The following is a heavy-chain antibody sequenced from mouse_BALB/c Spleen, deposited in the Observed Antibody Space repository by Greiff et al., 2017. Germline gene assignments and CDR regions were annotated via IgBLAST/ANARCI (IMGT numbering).Heavy chain of an antibody. V-gene: IGHV3-2*02. Sequence: EVQLVESGPGLVKPSQSLSLTCTVTGYSITSDYAWNWIRQFPGNKLEWMGYISYSGSTSYNPSLKSRISITRDTSKNQFFLQLNSVTTEDTATYYCARGILRLRYFDYWGQGTTLTVSS. CDR3: ARGILRLRYFDY. D-gene: IGHD1-2*01. CDR1: GYSITSDYA. CDR2: ISYSGST. J-gene: IGHJ2*01.